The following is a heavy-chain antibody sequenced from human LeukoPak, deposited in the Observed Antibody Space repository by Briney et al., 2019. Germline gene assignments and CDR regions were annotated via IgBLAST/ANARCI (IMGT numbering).Heavy chain of an antibody. CDR1: GYTFTSYG. Sequence: GASVKVSCRASGYTFTSYGISWVRQAPGQGLEWMGWISAYNGNTNYAQKLQGRVTMTTDTSTSTAYMELRSLRSDDTAVYYCARDAVEGYYYGSGSCDYWGQGTLVTVSS. V-gene: IGHV1-18*01. CDR2: ISAYNGNT. CDR3: ARDAVEGYYYGSGSCDY. D-gene: IGHD3-10*01. J-gene: IGHJ4*02.